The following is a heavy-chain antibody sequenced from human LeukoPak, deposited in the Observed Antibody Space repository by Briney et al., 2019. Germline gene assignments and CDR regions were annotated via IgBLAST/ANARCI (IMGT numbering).Heavy chain of an antibody. J-gene: IGHJ4*02. V-gene: IGHV1-8*01. D-gene: IGHD5-12*01. CDR1: GYTFTSYD. CDR3: ARGVDIVATDQY. Sequence: ASVKVSCKASGYTFTSYDINWARQATGQGLEWMGWMNPNSGNTGYAQKFQGRVTMTRNTSISTAYMELSSLRSEDTAVYYCARGVDIVATDQYWGQGTLVTVSS. CDR2: MNPNSGNT.